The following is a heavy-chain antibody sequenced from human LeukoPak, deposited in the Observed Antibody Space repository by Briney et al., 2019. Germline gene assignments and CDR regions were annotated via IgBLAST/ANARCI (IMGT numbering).Heavy chain of an antibody. J-gene: IGHJ4*02. V-gene: IGHV4-61*02. CDR2: IYTSGST. CDR3: ASSTGSGSYYPLFDY. D-gene: IGHD3-10*01. Sequence: KPSQTLSLTCTVSGGSISSGSYSWSWIRQPAGKGLERIGRIYTSGSTNYNPSLKSRVTISVDTSKNQFSMKLSSVTAADTAVYYCASSTGSGSYYPLFDYWGQGTLVTVSS. CDR1: GGSISSGSYS.